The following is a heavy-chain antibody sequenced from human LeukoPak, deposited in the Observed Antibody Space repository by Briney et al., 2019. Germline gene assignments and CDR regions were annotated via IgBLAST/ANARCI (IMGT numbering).Heavy chain of an antibody. CDR2: FDRGRDGK. V-gene: IGHV3-11*05. CDR3: AREVGSSRAFDI. CDR1: GFRFSDYY. Sequence: PGGSLRLSCAGSGFRFSDYYMAWIRQTPGEGLQRVSFFDRGRDGKAHADSVQGRFTFSRDNDKNSLYLLLNSLTAEDTAVYYCAREVGSSRAFDIWGQGTMVTVSS. D-gene: IGHD2-15*01. J-gene: IGHJ3*02.